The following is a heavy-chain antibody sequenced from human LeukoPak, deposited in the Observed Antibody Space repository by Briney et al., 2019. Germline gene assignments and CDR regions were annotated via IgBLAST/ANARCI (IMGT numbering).Heavy chain of an antibody. Sequence: GGSLRLSCTASGFTFGDYAMSWFRQAPGKGLEWVGFIRSKAYGGTTEYAASVKGRFTISRDDSKSIAYLQMNSLKTEDTAVYYCTRVPGYYDFWSGYYQVDYFDYWGQGTLVTVSS. D-gene: IGHD3-3*01. J-gene: IGHJ4*02. V-gene: IGHV3-49*03. CDR3: TRVPGYYDFWSGYYQVDYFDY. CDR1: GFTFGDYA. CDR2: IRSKAYGGTT.